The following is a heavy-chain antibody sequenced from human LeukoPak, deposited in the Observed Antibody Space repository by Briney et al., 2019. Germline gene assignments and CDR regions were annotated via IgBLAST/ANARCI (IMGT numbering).Heavy chain of an antibody. CDR3: AKGPPPGIAAILDV. Sequence: SETLSLTCTVSGGSISIYYWNWIRQPAGKGLEWIGRIFTSGITNYNPSLKSRVTMSVDTSKNQFSLKLSSVTAADTAVYYCAKGPPPGIAAILDVWGQGTTVTVSS. V-gene: IGHV4-4*07. D-gene: IGHD6-13*01. CDR1: GGSISIYY. J-gene: IGHJ6*02. CDR2: IFTSGIT.